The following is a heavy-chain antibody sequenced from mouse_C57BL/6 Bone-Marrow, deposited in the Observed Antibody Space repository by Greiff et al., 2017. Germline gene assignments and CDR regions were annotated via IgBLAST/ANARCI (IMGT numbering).Heavy chain of an antibody. Sequence: EVKLVESGGGLVQPGGSLSLSCAASGFTFTDYYMSWVRQPPGKALEWLGFIRNKANGYTTEYSASVKGRFTISRDNSQSILYLQMNALRAEDSATYYCARYPTVVAYWYFDVWGTGTTVTVSS. CDR3: ARYPTVVAYWYFDV. CDR1: GFTFTDYY. J-gene: IGHJ1*03. V-gene: IGHV7-3*01. CDR2: IRNKANGYTT. D-gene: IGHD1-1*01.